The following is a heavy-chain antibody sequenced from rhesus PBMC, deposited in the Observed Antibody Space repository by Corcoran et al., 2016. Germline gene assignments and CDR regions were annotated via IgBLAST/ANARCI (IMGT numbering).Heavy chain of an antibody. V-gene: IGHV4-80*01. CDR1: GASISSYW. J-gene: IGHJ4*01. Sequence: QVQLQESGPGLVKPSETLSLTCAVSGASISSYWWSWIRQPPGKGLEWIGEIKGKSGPTYYAPSPKSRVPISKGASKTPFSLRLSSVTAADTTVYYCARGRIAATGILYWGQGVLVTVSS. D-gene: IGHD6-31*01. CDR2: IKGKSGPT. CDR3: ARGRIAATGILY.